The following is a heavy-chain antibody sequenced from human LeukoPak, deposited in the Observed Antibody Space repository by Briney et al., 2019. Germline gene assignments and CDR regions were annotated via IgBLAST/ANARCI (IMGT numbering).Heavy chain of an antibody. D-gene: IGHD1-26*01. V-gene: IGHV4-31*03. Sequence: SQTLSLTCTVSGGSINSGGYYWSWIRQHPGKGLEWIGYIYYSGSTYYNPSLKSRVTISVDTSKNQFSLKLSSVTAADTAVYYCARTYSGSYLEYFQHWGQGTLVTVSS. CDR1: GGSINSGGYY. CDR2: IYYSGST. CDR3: ARTYSGSYLEYFQH. J-gene: IGHJ1*01.